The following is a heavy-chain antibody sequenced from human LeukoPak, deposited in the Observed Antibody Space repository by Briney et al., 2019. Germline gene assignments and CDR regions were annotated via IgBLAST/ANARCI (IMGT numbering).Heavy chain of an antibody. J-gene: IGHJ4*02. D-gene: IGHD2-15*01. V-gene: IGHV4-34*01. Sequence: SETLSLTCAVYGGSFSGYYWSWLRQPPGKGLEWIGEINHSGSTNYNPSFKSRVTISVDTSKNQFSLKLSSVTAADTAVYYCARTPRYSRTYDYWGQGTLVTVSS. CDR2: INHSGST. CDR3: ARTPRYSRTYDY. CDR1: GGSFSGYY.